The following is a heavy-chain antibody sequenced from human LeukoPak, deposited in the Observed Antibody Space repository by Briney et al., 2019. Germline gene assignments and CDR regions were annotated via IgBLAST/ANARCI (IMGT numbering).Heavy chain of an antibody. CDR2: ISSSSSYI. CDR3: ARDTAMVYDAFDI. D-gene: IGHD5-18*01. J-gene: IGHJ3*02. Sequence: GGSLRLSCAASGFTFSSYSMNWVRQAPGKGLEWVSSISSSSSYIYYADSVKGRFTISRDNAKNSLYLQMNSLRAEDTAVYYCARDTAMVYDAFDIWGQGTMVTVSS. CDR1: GFTFSSYS. V-gene: IGHV3-21*01.